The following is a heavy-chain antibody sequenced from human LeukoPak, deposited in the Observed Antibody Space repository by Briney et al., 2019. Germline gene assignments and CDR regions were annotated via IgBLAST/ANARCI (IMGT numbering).Heavy chain of an antibody. V-gene: IGHV3-23*01. CDR2: ISGNSGTT. CDR3: AKDRLSGSYCDGAFDI. D-gene: IGHD1-26*01. CDR1: GLTFSSYG. Sequence: PGGSLRLSCAASGLTFSSYGMGWVRQAPGKGLEWASGISGNSGTTYYADSVKGRFTTSRDNSKNTLYLQMNSLRAEDTAVYYCAKDRLSGSYCDGAFDIWGQGTMVTVSS. J-gene: IGHJ3*02.